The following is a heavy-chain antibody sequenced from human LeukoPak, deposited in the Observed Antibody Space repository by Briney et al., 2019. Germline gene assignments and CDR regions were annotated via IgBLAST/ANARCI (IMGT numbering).Heavy chain of an antibody. V-gene: IGHV1-8*01. CDR1: GYTFTSYD. D-gene: IGHD3-22*01. CDR2: MNPNSGNT. Sequence: EASVKVSCKASGYTFTSYDINWVRQATGQGLEWEGWMNPNSGNTGYAQKFQGRVTMTRNTSIGTAYMELSSLGSEDTAMYYCARGFRSDSSGRKFDCWGQGTLVTVSS. J-gene: IGHJ4*02. CDR3: ARGFRSDSSGRKFDC.